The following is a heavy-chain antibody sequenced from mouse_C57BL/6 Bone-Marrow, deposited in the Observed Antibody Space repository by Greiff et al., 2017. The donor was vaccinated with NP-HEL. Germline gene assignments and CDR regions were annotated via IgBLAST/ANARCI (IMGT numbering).Heavy chain of an antibody. D-gene: IGHD2-4*01. CDR3: AKNYACLYTLGT. J-gene: IGHJ4*01. CDR1: GYTFTSYW. CDR2: IHPNSGST. Sequence: QVQLQQPGAELVKPGASVKLSCKASGYTFTSYWMHWVKQRPGQGLEWIGMIHPNSGSTNYNEKFKSKATLTVDKSSSTAYMQLSSLTSEDSAVYYCAKNYACLYTLGTCGQGTPVSVSS. V-gene: IGHV1-64*01.